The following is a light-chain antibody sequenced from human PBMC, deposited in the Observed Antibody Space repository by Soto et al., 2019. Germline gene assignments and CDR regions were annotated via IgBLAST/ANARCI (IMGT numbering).Light chain of an antibody. Sequence: FLTQSPDTLSLSPGERATLSCRASQSVTNYIAWYQQRPGQAPRLLIYDASNRASGVPARFSGSGSGTDFTLTISDLEPADCGLYYCQQRLNWPPGFGQGTKVDI. CDR1: QSVTNY. CDR2: DAS. J-gene: IGKJ1*01. CDR3: QQRLNWPPG. V-gene: IGKV3-11*01.